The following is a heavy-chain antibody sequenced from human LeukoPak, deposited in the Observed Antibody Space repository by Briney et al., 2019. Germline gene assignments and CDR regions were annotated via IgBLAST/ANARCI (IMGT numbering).Heavy chain of an antibody. CDR2: IIPIFGTA. CDR1: GGTFSSYA. Sequence: SVKVSCKASGGTFSSYAISWVRQATGQGLEWMGGIIPIFGTANYAQKFQGRVTITTDESTSTAYMELSSLRSEDTAVYYCARGSLGSTKAFDIWGQGTMVTVSS. D-gene: IGHD2-2*01. J-gene: IGHJ3*02. V-gene: IGHV1-69*05. CDR3: ARGSLGSTKAFDI.